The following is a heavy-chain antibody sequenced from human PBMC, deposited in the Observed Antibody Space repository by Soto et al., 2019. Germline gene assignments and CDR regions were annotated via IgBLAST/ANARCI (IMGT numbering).Heavy chain of an antibody. CDR2: IVVGSGNT. D-gene: IGHD3-22*01. V-gene: IGHV1-58*01. CDR1: GFTFTSSA. J-gene: IGHJ4*02. Sequence: SVQVSCKASGFTFTSSAVQWVRQARGQRLEWIGWIVVGSGNTNYAQKFQERVTITRDMSTSTAYMELSSLRSEDTAVYYCAARADSNTIKFDYWGQGTLVSVSS. CDR3: AARADSNTIKFDY.